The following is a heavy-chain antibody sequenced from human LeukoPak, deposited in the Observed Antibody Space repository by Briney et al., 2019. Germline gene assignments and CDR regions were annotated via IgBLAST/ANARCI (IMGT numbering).Heavy chain of an antibody. J-gene: IGHJ4*02. CDR1: GYTFTSYG. V-gene: IGHV1-18*01. CDR3: ATLGESEVYSYGYVLGDY. CDR2: ISAYNGNT. D-gene: IGHD5-18*01. Sequence: GASVKVSCKASGYTFTSYGISWVRQAPGQGLEWMGWISAYNGNTNYAQKLQGRVTMTTDTSTSTAYMELRSLRSDDTAVYYCATLGESEVYSYGYVLGDYWGQGTLVTVSS.